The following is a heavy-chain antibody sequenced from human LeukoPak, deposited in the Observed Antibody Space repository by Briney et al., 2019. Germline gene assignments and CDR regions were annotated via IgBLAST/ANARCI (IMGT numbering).Heavy chain of an antibody. V-gene: IGHV1-46*01. CDR2: INPSGGST. D-gene: IGHD2-8*01. J-gene: IGHJ6*03. CDR1: GYTFTSYY. CDR3: AKDRCSNGIGCYYYYMDV. Sequence: ASVKVSCKASGYTFTSYYMHWVRQAPGQGLEWMGIINPSGGSTSYAQKFQGRVTMTRDMSTSTVYMELSSLRSEDTAVYYCAKDRCSNGIGCYYYYMDVWGKGTTVTISS.